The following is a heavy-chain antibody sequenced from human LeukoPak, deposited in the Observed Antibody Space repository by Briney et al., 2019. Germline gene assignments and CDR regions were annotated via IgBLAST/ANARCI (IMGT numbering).Heavy chain of an antibody. D-gene: IGHD6-13*01. V-gene: IGHV3-23*01. CDR1: GFTFSSYA. CDR3: ARTSSWYGNY. Sequence: SGGSLRLSCAASGFTFSSYAMSWVRQAPGKGLEWVSAVSGSDGSTYYADSVKGRFTISRDNSKNTLYLQMNSLRAEDTAIYYCARTSSWYGNYWGQGTLVTVSS. J-gene: IGHJ4*02. CDR2: VSGSDGST.